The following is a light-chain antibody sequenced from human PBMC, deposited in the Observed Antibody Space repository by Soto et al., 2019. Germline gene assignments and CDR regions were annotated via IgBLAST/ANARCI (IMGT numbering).Light chain of an antibody. Sequence: DIQMTQSPSTLSASVGDRVTITCRASQSISSWLAWYQQKPGKAPKVLIYRASTLESGVPSRFSGSGSGTEFTLTISSLQTDDVATYYCQQYNSYPITFGQGTRLEIK. CDR3: QQYNSYPIT. V-gene: IGKV1-5*03. CDR2: RAS. J-gene: IGKJ5*01. CDR1: QSISSW.